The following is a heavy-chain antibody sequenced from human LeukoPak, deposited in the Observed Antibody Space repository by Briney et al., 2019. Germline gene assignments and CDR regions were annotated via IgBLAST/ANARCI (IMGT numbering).Heavy chain of an antibody. CDR1: GFTFSSYE. CDR2: ISGSGSAI. J-gene: IGHJ6*03. V-gene: IGHV3-48*03. Sequence: GGSLRLSCAASGFTFSSYEMNWVRQAPGKGLEWVSYISGSGSAIYYADSVKGRFTISRDNTKNSLYLQMNSLRAEDTAVYYCARDGYHYYGSGTYFGYYYMDVWGKGTTVTISS. CDR3: ARDGYHYYGSGTYFGYYYMDV. D-gene: IGHD3-10*01.